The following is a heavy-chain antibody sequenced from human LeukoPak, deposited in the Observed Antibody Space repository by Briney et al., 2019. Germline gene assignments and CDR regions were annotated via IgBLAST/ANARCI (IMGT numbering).Heavy chain of an antibody. J-gene: IGHJ4*02. CDR2: ISYDGSNK. CDR1: GFTFSSYA. V-gene: IGHV3-30-3*01. CDR3: ARDLYGSGSVPAE. D-gene: IGHD3-10*01. Sequence: GRSLRFSCAASGFTFSSYAMHWVRQAPGKGLEWVAVISYDGSNKYYADSVKGRFTISRDNSKNTLYLQMNSLRAEDTAVYYCARDLYGSGSVPAEWGRGGLVAVSS.